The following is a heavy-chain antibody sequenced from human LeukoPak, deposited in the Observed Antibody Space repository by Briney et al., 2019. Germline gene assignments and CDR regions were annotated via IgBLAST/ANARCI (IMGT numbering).Heavy chain of an antibody. CDR2: IYYSGST. V-gene: IGHV4-59*01. Sequence: SETLSLTCAVSGGSISSSYWSWIRQPPGKGLEWIGYIYYSGSTNYNPSLKSRVTISVDTSKNQLSLKLSSVTAADTAVYYCARVEGYGSGSYLDYWGQGTLVTVSS. CDR1: GGSISSSY. J-gene: IGHJ4*02. D-gene: IGHD3-10*01. CDR3: ARVEGYGSGSYLDY.